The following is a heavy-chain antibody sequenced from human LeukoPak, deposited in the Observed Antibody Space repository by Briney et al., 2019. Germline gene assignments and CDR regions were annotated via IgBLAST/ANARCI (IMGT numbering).Heavy chain of an antibody. Sequence: ASVKLSSKASGSTFPSYGISWVRQAPGQGLGWMGWISAYNGNTNYAQKLQGRVTMTTDTSTSTAYMELRSLRSDDTAVYYCARTGEGGDHGMDVWGQGTTVTVSS. J-gene: IGHJ6*02. V-gene: IGHV1-18*01. D-gene: IGHD2-21*02. CDR2: ISAYNGNT. CDR3: ARTGEGGDHGMDV. CDR1: GSTFPSYG.